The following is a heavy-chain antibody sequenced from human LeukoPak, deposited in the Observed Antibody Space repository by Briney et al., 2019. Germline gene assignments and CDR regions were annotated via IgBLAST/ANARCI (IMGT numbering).Heavy chain of an antibody. CDR1: GYSFTSYW. J-gene: IGHJ3*02. CDR2: IYPGDSDT. V-gene: IGHV5-51*01. D-gene: IGHD3-10*01. CDR3: ARQTDYYGSGSYWHAFDI. Sequence: GESLKISCKGSGYSFTSYWIGWVRQMPGKGLEWMGIIYPGDSDTRYSPSFQGQVTISADKSISTAYLQWSSLKASDTAMYYCARQTDYYGSGSYWHAFDIWGQGTMVTVSS.